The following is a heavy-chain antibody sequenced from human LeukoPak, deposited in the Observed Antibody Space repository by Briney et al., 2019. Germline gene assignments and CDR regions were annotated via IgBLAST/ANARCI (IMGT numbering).Heavy chain of an antibody. J-gene: IGHJ5*02. CDR1: GFTFSSYW. CDR2: IKQDGSEK. V-gene: IGHV3-7*01. Sequence: GGSLRLSCAASGFTFSSYWMSWVRQAPGKGLEWVANIKQDGSEKYYVDSVKGRFTISRDNAKNSLYLQMNSLRAEDTAVYYCARGTFYCSSTSCYRSPIAWDQGTLVTVSS. CDR3: ARGTFYCSSTSCYRSPIA. D-gene: IGHD2-2*02.